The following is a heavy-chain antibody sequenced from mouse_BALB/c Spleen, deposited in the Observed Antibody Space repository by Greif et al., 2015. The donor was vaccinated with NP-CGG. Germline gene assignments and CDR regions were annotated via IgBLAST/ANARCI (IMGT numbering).Heavy chain of an antibody. V-gene: IGHV1-80*01. CDR1: GYAFSSYW. CDR2: IYPGDGDT. J-gene: IGHJ2*01. CDR3: ARVGNYYFDY. D-gene: IGHD2-1*01. Sequence: QVQLKHSGAELVRPGSSVKISCKASGYAFSSYWMNWVKQRPGQGLEWIGQIYPGDGDTSYNGKFKGKATLTADKSSSTAYMQLSSLTSEDSAVYFCARVGNYYFDYWDQGTTLTVSS.